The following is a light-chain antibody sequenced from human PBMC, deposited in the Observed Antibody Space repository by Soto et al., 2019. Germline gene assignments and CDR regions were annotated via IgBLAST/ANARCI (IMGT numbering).Light chain of an antibody. CDR2: KAS. Sequence: DIQMTQSPSTLSASVGNRVTITCRANQSISNWLAWYQKKPGKVPKLLIYKASNLDYGVPSGFSGSGSGTDFTLTISSLQSEDFATYYCQQLNSFPITFGQGTRLEIK. V-gene: IGKV1-5*03. CDR3: QQLNSFPIT. CDR1: QSISNW. J-gene: IGKJ5*01.